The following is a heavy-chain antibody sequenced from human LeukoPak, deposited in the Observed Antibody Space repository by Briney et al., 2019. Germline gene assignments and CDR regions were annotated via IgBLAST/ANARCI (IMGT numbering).Heavy chain of an antibody. J-gene: IGHJ6*02. Sequence: PGGSLRLSCAASGFTFSSYAMSWVRQAPEKGLEWVSAISGNGDITYYADTVKGRFSGSRDNSKNTLYLQLNSLRAEDTAVYYCTRGPTQQWLYYGMDVWGQGTTVIVSS. CDR3: TRGPTQQWLYYGMDV. CDR2: ISGNGDIT. CDR1: GFTFSSYA. D-gene: IGHD5-18*01. V-gene: IGHV3-23*01.